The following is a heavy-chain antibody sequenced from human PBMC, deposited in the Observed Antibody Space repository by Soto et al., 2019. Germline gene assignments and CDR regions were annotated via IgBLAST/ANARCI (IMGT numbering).Heavy chain of an antibody. V-gene: IGHV3-74*01. CDR1: GFTFSSYL. CDR2: TSSDGGST. CDR3: ARVSIGHYGVFDY. Sequence: EVQLVESGGDLVQPGGALRLSCAASGFTFSSYLMHWVRQAPGEGLVWVSRTSSDGGSTDHADSVKGRFTISRDNAKNTLYLQMSSLRAEATAVYFCARVSIGHYGVFDYWGQGTLVTVSS. D-gene: IGHD4-17*01. J-gene: IGHJ4*02.